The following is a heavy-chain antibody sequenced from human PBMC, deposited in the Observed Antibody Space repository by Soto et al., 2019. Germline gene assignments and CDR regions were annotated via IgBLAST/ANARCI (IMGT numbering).Heavy chain of an antibody. CDR3: ARETLSFGSALDV. D-gene: IGHD3-3*01. CDR1: GFRFDDYN. J-gene: IGHJ6*02. Sequence: GGSLRLSCAASGFRFDDYNMHWVRQAPGKGLEWVSLITWNGGNTYYADSVKGRFTISRDGTTQSVSLQMTSLKREDTGLYYCARETLSFGSALDVWGQGTTVTV. CDR2: ITWNGGNT. V-gene: IGHV3-43*01.